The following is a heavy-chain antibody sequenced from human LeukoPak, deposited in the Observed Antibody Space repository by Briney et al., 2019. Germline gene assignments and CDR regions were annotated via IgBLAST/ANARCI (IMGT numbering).Heavy chain of an antibody. D-gene: IGHD2-15*01. J-gene: IGHJ4*02. CDR1: GGSISSGGYY. Sequence: PSETLSLTCTVSGGSISSGGYYWSWIRQHPGKGLEWIGYIYYSGSTYYNPSLKSRLTISVDTSKNQFSLKLSSVTAADTAVYYCARGGGGGYYFDYWGQGTLVTVSS. V-gene: IGHV4-31*03. CDR3: ARGGGGGYYFDY. CDR2: IYYSGST.